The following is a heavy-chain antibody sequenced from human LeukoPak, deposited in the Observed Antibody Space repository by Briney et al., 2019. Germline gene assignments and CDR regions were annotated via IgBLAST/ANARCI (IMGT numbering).Heavy chain of an antibody. V-gene: IGHV4-38-2*02. CDR3: AGAPNRHFFDY. Sequence: SETLSLTCTVSGYSISSGYYWGWIRQPPGKGLEWIGYIYYSGSTNYNPSLKSRVTISVDTSKNQFSLRLISVTASDTAVYFCAGAPNRHFFDYWGHGTLVAVSS. CDR1: GYSISSGYY. J-gene: IGHJ4*01. CDR2: IYYSGST.